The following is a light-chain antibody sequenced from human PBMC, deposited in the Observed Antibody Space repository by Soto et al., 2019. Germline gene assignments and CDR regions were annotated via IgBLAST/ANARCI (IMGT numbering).Light chain of an antibody. CDR1: QSVSSN. Sequence: EIVMTLSPATLSVCPGERATLSCRASQSVSSNLAWYQQKPGQAPRLLIYGASTRATGIPARFSGSGSGTEFTLTISSLQSEDFAVYYCQQYNNWPPLTFGGGTKVEIK. V-gene: IGKV3-15*01. CDR3: QQYNNWPPLT. J-gene: IGKJ4*01. CDR2: GAS.